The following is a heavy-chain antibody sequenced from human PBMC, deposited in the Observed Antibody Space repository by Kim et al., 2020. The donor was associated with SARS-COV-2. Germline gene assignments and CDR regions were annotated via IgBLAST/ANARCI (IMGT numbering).Heavy chain of an antibody. V-gene: IGHV3-11*04. J-gene: IGHJ6*02. D-gene: IGHD6-19*01. CDR3: ARDLGIAVAGTDYYYYYGMDV. Sequence: GGSLRLSCAASGFTFSDYYMSWIRQAPGKGLEWVSYISSSGSTIYYADSVKGRFTISRDNAKNSLYLQMNSLRAEDTAVYYCARDLGIAVAGTDYYYYYGMDVWGQGTTVTVSS. CDR1: GFTFSDYY. CDR2: ISSSGSTI.